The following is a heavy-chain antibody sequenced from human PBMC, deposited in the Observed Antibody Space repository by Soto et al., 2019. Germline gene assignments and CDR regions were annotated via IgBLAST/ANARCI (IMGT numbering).Heavy chain of an antibody. J-gene: IGHJ3*02. CDR1: EFTFSDYY. CDR2: ISSSGNTI. CDR3: ARRYSGGRAFDI. D-gene: IGHD5-12*01. Sequence: PGESLGLSCAASEFTFSDYYMSWIRQAPGKGLEWVSYISSSGNTIYYADSVKGRFTISRDNAKNSLYLQMNSLRAEDTAVYYCARRYSGGRAFDICGQGTMVTVSS. V-gene: IGHV3-11*01.